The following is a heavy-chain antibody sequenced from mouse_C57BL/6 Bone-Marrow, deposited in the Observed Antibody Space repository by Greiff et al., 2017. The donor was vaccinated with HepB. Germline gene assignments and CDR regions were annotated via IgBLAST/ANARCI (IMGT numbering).Heavy chain of an antibody. CDR3: TRDLIYDGYPYAMDY. V-gene: IGHV5-9-1*02. J-gene: IGHJ4*01. CDR2: ISSGGDYI. Sequence: EVQLQQSGEGLVKPGGSLKLSCAASGFTFSSYAMSWVRQTPEKRLEWVAYISSGGDYIYYADTVKGRFTISRDNARNTLYLQMSSLKSEDTAMYYCTRDLIYDGYPYAMDYWGQGTSVTVSS. D-gene: IGHD2-3*01. CDR1: GFTFSSYA.